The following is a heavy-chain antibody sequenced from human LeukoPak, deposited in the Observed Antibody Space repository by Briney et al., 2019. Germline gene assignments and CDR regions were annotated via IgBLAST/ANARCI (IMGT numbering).Heavy chain of an antibody. CDR3: ARGIGEQWLDRDLDY. V-gene: IGHV1-46*01. Sequence: ASVKVSCKASGYTFTSYYIHWVRQAPGQGLEWMGIINPSGGRASYAQKFQDTVTMTRDMSTSTVYMELSSLRSEDTAVYYCARGIGEQWLDRDLDYWGQGTLVTVSS. J-gene: IGHJ4*02. D-gene: IGHD6-19*01. CDR1: GYTFTSYY. CDR2: INPSGGRA.